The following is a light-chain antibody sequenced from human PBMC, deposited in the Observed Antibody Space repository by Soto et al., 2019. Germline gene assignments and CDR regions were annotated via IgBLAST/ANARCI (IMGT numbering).Light chain of an antibody. Sequence: EIVMTQSPATLSVSPGERATLSCRASQSVTSKLAWYQQKTGQAPRLLIYDASTRATGIPDRFSGSGSGTELTLTISRLQSEDFAVYYCQQYNNWPQTCGQGTKVDIK. J-gene: IGKJ1*01. CDR1: QSVTSK. CDR3: QQYNNWPQT. V-gene: IGKV3-15*01. CDR2: DAS.